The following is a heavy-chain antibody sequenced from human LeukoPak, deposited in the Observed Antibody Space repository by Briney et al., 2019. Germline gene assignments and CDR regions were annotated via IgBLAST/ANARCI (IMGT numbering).Heavy chain of an antibody. CDR3: ARHGQRYFDWLLGNWFDP. CDR2: IYPGDSDT. D-gene: IGHD3-9*01. J-gene: IGHJ5*02. V-gene: IGHV5-51*01. Sequence: GESLKISCKGSGYSFTSYWIGWVRQMPGKGLEWMGIIYPGDSDTRYSPSFQGQVTISADKSISTAYLQWSSLKASDTAMYYCARHGQRYFDWLLGNWFDPWGQGTLVTVSS. CDR1: GYSFTSYW.